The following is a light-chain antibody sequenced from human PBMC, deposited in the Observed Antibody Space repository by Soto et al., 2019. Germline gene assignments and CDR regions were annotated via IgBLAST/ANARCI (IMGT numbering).Light chain of an antibody. CDR1: KLGDKY. CDR3: QAWDSSTGV. Sequence: SYELTQPPSASVSPGQTASITCSGDKLGDKYACWYQQKQGQSPVLVIYQDSKRPSGIPERFSGFNSGNTATLTISGTQAMDEADYYCQAWDSSTGVFGTGTKVTVL. CDR2: QDS. J-gene: IGLJ1*01. V-gene: IGLV3-1*01.